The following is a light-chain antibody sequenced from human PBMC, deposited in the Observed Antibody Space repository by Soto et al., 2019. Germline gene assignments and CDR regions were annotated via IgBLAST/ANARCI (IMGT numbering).Light chain of an antibody. CDR3: QQRSNWPLT. CDR2: DAS. V-gene: IGKV3-11*01. J-gene: IGKJ4*01. Sequence: EIVLTQSPATLSLSPGERATLSCRASQSVSSYLAWYQQKPGQAPRLLIYDASNRATGVPARFSGSGSGTDVPLTISSLEPEDFAVYYCQQRSNWPLTFGGGTKVEIK. CDR1: QSVSSY.